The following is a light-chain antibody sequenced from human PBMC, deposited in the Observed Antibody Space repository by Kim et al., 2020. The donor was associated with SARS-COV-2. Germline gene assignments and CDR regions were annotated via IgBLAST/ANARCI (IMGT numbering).Light chain of an antibody. Sequence: IQMTQSPSSLSASVGDSVTITCRASQGISNYLAWYQEKPVKVPKLLIYGASTLQPGVPSRFSGTGSETDFTLTINTLQPEDVATYYCQKYDSGPYTFGQGTKLEI. V-gene: IGKV1-27*01. J-gene: IGKJ2*01. CDR1: QGISNY. CDR3: QKYDSGPYT. CDR2: GAS.